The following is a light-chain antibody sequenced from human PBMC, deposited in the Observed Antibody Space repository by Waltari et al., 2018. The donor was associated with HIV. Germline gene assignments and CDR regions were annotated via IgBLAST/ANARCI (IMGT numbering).Light chain of an antibody. CDR2: GAS. J-gene: IGKJ2*01. Sequence: EIVLTQSPGTLSLSPGERATLSCRASQSVSANYLAWYQQKPGQAPRLLIYGASSRATGIPDRFSGSGSGTDFTLTISRLEPEDFAVYYCQQYGTSWYTFGQGTKLEIK. V-gene: IGKV3-20*01. CDR1: QSVSANY. CDR3: QQYGTSWYT.